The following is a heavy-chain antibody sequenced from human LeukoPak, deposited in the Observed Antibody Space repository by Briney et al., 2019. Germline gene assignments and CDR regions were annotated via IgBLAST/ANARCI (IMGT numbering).Heavy chain of an antibody. CDR3: AKGRYCRSTSCYGGFDY. Sequence: PGGSLRLSCAASGFTFSSYGMHWVRQAPGKGLEWVAVISYDGSNKYYADSVKGRFTISRDNSKNTLYLQMNSLRAEDTAVYYWAKGRYCRSTSCYGGFDYWGQGTLVTVSS. J-gene: IGHJ4*02. CDR2: ISYDGSNK. CDR1: GFTFSSYG. D-gene: IGHD2-2*01. V-gene: IGHV3-30*18.